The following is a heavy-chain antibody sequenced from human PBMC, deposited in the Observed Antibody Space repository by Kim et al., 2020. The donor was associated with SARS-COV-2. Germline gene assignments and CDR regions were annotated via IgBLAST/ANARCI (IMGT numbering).Heavy chain of an antibody. CDR3: ARGHGVVVLNWFDP. V-gene: IGHV4-34*01. D-gene: IGHD3-22*01. Sequence: SETLSLTCAVYGGSFSGYYWSWIRQPPGKGLEWIGEINHSGSTNYNPSLKSRVTISVDTSKNQFSLKLSSVTAADTAVYYCARGHGVVVLNWFDPWGQGTLVTVSS. CDR1: GGSFSGYY. J-gene: IGHJ5*02. CDR2: INHSGST.